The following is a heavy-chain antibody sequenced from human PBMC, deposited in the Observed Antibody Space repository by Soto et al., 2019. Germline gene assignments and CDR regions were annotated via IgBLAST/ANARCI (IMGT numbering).Heavy chain of an antibody. V-gene: IGHV1-18*01. CDR1: GYTFRNYG. CDR3: ARDLGKVLHTRTDY. J-gene: IGHJ4*02. Sequence: QVQLVQSGAEVKKPGASVKVSCKASGYTFRNYGISGVRQAPGQGLEWMGWISAYNGNTYYAQKFQGRVTMTTDTSTNTAYMDLRSLISDDTAVYYCARDLGKVLHTRTDYWGRGTLVTVS. D-gene: IGHD6-6*01. CDR2: ISAYNGNT.